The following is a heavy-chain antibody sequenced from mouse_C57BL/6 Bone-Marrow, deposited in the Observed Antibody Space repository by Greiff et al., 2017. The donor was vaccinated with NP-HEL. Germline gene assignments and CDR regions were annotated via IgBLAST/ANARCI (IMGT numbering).Heavy chain of an antibody. V-gene: IGHV1-81*01. J-gene: IGHJ2*01. D-gene: IGHD2-10*02. CDR3: ARRGYVYFDY. CDR1: GYTFTSYG. Sequence: QVQLQQSGAELARPGASVKLSCKASGYTFTSYGISWVKQRTGQGLEWIGEIYPRSGNTYYNEKFKGKATLTADKSSSTAYMELRSLTSEDSAVYFCARRGYVYFDYWGQGTTLTVSS. CDR2: IYPRSGNT.